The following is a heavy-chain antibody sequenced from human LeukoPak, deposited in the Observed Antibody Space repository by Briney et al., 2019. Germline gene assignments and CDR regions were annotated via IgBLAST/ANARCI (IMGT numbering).Heavy chain of an antibody. CDR1: GFTFSSYS. Sequence: PGGSLRLSCAASGFTFSSYSMNWVRQAPGKGLEWVSYISGSSPTMSSSRSTIYYADSVKGRFTISRDNAKNSLYLQMNSLRAEDTAVYYCAKGLYYPCRDAFDIWGQGTMVTVSS. CDR3: AKGLYYPCRDAFDI. J-gene: IGHJ3*02. D-gene: IGHD3-10*01. CDR2: ISGSSPTMSSSRSTI. V-gene: IGHV3-48*01.